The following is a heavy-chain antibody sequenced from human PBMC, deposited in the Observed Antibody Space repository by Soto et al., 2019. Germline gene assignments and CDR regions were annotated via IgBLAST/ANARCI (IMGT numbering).Heavy chain of an antibody. V-gene: IGHV4-30-2*01. Sequence: PSETLSLTCAVSGGSISSGGYSWSWIRQPPGKGLEWIGYIFHSGRTYYNPSLKSRVTISIDRTKNRFSLNLNSVTAADTAVYYCARGIPRGTDAFDIWGQGTMVTVSS. J-gene: IGHJ3*02. D-gene: IGHD2-15*01. CDR3: ARGIPRGTDAFDI. CDR1: GGSISSGGYS. CDR2: IFHSGRT.